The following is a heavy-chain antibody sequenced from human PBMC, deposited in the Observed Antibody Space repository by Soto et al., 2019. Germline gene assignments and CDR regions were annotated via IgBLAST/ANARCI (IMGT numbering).Heavy chain of an antibody. CDR1: GGSISSSSYY. D-gene: IGHD3-3*01. V-gene: IGHV4-39*01. J-gene: IGHJ5*02. CDR2: IYYSGST. Sequence: SETLSLTCTVSGGSISSSSYYWGWIRQPPGKGLEWIGSIYYSGSTYYNPSLKSRVTISVDTSKNQFSLKLSSVTAADTAVYYCARHAPKPISVFSWFDPWGQGTLVTVSS. CDR3: ARHAPKPISVFSWFDP.